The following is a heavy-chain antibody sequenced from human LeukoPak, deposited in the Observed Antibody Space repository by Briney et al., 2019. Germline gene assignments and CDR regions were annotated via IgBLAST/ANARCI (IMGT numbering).Heavy chain of an antibody. V-gene: IGHV3-23*01. CDR1: GFTFSSYA. Sequence: GGSLRLFCAASGFTFSSYAMSWVRRAPGKGGEWGSAIIGSGGSTYYADCVKARFTISRDNSKNTLYLQMNSMRAEDTAVYYCASYVDTAMDPGYFQNWGQGTLVTVSS. D-gene: IGHD5-18*01. CDR2: IIGSGGST. CDR3: ASYVDTAMDPGYFQN. J-gene: IGHJ1*01.